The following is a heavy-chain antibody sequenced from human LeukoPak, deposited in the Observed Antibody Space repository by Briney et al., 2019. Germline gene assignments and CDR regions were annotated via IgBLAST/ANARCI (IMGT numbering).Heavy chain of an antibody. CDR2: INPNSGGT. CDR3: ARDTRYYYDCSAYYRSDAFDI. CDR1: GYTFTGYY. V-gene: IGHV1-2*02. D-gene: IGHD3-22*01. Sequence: ASVKLSCKASGYTFTGYYKHWVRQAPGQGLEWMAWINPNSGGTNYAQKFQGRVTMTRDTSISTAYMELSRLRSDDAAVYYCARDTRYYYDCSAYYRSDAFDIWVQGTMVTVSS. J-gene: IGHJ3*02.